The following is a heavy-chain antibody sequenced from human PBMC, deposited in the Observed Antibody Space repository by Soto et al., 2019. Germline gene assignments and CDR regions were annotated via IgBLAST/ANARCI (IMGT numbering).Heavy chain of an antibody. V-gene: IGHV4-59*08. CDR1: GGSISSYY. CDR3: ARVDSSSSLGRYYFDY. CDR2: IYYSGST. D-gene: IGHD6-6*01. J-gene: IGHJ4*02. Sequence: PSETLSLTCTVSGGSISSYYWSWIRQPPGKGLEWIGYIYYSGSTNYNPSLKSRVTISVDTSKNQFSLKLSSVTAADTAVYYCARVDSSSSLGRYYFDYWGQGTLVTVSS.